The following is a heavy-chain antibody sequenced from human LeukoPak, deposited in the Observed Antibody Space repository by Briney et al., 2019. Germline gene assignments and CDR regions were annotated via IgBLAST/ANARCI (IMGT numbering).Heavy chain of an antibody. Sequence: PSETLSLTCTVSGGSITSGGYYWSWFRQPPGKGPEWIGYIYHSGSTYYNPSLKSRVTISVDTSKNQFSLKLSSVTAADTAVYYCARLTAEAGSYGVDYWGQGTLVTVSS. V-gene: IGHV4-30-2*01. CDR3: ARLTAEAGSYGVDY. D-gene: IGHD1-26*01. J-gene: IGHJ4*02. CDR2: IYHSGST. CDR1: GGSITSGGYY.